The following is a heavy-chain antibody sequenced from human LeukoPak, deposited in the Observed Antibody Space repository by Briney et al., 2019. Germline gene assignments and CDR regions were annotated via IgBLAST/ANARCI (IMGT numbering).Heavy chain of an antibody. J-gene: IGHJ4*02. CDR3: ARAPSYSSNGYDY. Sequence: ASVKVSCKASGGTFRSYAISWVRQAPGQGLEWMGRIIPIFGTAKYAQKFQGRVTITTDESTSTAYVELSSLTSEDTAVYYCARAPSYSSNGYDYWGRGTLVTVSS. CDR2: IIPIFGTA. D-gene: IGHD6-13*01. V-gene: IGHV1-69*05. CDR1: GGTFRSYA.